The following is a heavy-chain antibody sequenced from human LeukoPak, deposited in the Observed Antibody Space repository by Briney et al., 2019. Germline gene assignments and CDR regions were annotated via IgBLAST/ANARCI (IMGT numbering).Heavy chain of an antibody. CDR3: ARIWGSRHFDY. Sequence: GGSLRLSCAASGFTFSSYWMSWVRQAPGKGLEWVANIKQDGSEKYYVDSVKGRFTISRDNAKNSLYLQMNILRAEDTAVYYCARIWGSRHFDYWGQGTLVTVSS. J-gene: IGHJ4*02. V-gene: IGHV3-7*01. D-gene: IGHD7-27*01. CDR1: GFTFSSYW. CDR2: IKQDGSEK.